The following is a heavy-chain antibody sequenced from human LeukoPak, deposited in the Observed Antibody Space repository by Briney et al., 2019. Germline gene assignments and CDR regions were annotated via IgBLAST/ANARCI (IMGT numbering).Heavy chain of an antibody. V-gene: IGHV4-34*01. D-gene: IGHD2-2*01. CDR1: GGSFSGYY. CDR2: INHSGST. J-gene: IGHJ6*03. CDR3: ARGIVVVVPAAMKYYYYYYVDV. Sequence: PSETLSLTCAVYGGSFSGYYWSWIRQPPGKGLEWIGEINHSGSTNYNPSLKSRVTISVDTSKNQFSLKLSSVTAADTAVYYCARGIVVVVPAAMKYYYYYYVDVWGKGTTVTVSS.